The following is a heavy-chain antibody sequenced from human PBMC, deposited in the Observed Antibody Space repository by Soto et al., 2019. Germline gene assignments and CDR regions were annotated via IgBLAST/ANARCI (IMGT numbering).Heavy chain of an antibody. CDR1: GCTFTRSG. V-gene: IGHV1-18*01. CDR3: ARDSVDYGDYKNAFDY. Sequence: GASVKVSCKASGCTFTRSGISWGRQAPGQGLEWMGWISAYNGNTNYAQKLQGRVTMTTDTSTSTAYMELRSLRSDDTAVYYCARDSVDYGDYKNAFDYWGQGTLVTVSS. J-gene: IGHJ4*02. D-gene: IGHD4-17*01. CDR2: ISAYNGNT.